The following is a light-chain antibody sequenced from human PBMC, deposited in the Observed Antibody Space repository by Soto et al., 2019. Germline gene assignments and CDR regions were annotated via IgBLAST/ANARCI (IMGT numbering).Light chain of an antibody. J-gene: IGKJ1*01. CDR3: QQRSNWPRT. CDR1: QSVSSY. CDR2: AAS. V-gene: IGKV3-11*01. Sequence: EILLTQSPATLSLSPGERATLSCRASQSVSSYLAWYQQKPGQAPRLLIYAASNRATGIPARFSGSGSRTDFTLTISSLEPEDFAVYYCQQRSNWPRTFGQGTKV.